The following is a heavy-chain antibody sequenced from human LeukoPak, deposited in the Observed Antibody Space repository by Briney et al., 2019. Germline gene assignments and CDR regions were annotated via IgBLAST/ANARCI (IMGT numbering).Heavy chain of an antibody. CDR3: ARSSRELGGYAPWELMPPFDY. D-gene: IGHD1-7*01. V-gene: IGHV3-23*01. CDR1: GFTFSSYE. CDR2: INESGAST. Sequence: GSLRLSFAASGFTFSSYEMNWVRPTPGKGLAWVSSINESGASTYYADSVKGRFTISRDNSKNTLYLQMNSLRAEDTAVYYCARSSRELGGYAPWELMPPFDYWGQGTLVTVSS. J-gene: IGHJ4*02.